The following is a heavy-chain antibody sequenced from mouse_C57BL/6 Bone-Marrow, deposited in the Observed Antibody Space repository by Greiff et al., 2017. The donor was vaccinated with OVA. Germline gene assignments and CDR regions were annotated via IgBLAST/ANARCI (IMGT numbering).Heavy chain of an antibody. CDR2: ISDGGSYT. J-gene: IGHJ4*01. CDR3: ARDIDGYDAMDY. Sequence: EVHLVESGGGLVKPGGSLKLSCAASGFTFSSYAMSWVRQTPEKRLEWVATISDGGSYTYYPDNVKGRFTISRDNAKNNLYLQMSHLKSEDTAMYYCARDIDGYDAMDYWGQGTSVTVSS. D-gene: IGHD2-3*01. CDR1: GFTFSSYA. V-gene: IGHV5-4*01.